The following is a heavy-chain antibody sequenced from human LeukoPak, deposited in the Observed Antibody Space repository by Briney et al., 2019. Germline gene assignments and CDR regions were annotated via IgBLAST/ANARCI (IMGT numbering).Heavy chain of an antibody. Sequence: SGTLSLTCPVSGGSLTRGGYYWSWVRQHPGKGLEWIGYIYYSGSTYYNPSLKSRLTISGDTSKNQFSLRLSSVTAADTAVYYCARGTWSSSIDYWGQGTLVTVSS. CDR2: IYYSGST. CDR1: GGSLTRGGYY. V-gene: IGHV4-30-4*08. CDR3: ARGTWSSSIDY. D-gene: IGHD6-6*01. J-gene: IGHJ4*02.